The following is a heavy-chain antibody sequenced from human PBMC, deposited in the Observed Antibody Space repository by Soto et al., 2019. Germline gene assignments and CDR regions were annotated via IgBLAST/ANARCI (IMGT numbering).Heavy chain of an antibody. CDR3: ARVNYGDYSYGMDV. Sequence: SETLSLTCTVSGGSINYSYWTWIRQPPGKGLEWIGYISYTGSANYNASLKSRLTISVDTSKNQFSLKLSSVTAANTALYYCARVNYGDYSYGMDVWGQGTTVTVSS. J-gene: IGHJ6*02. CDR2: ISYTGSA. CDR1: GGSINYSY. D-gene: IGHD1-7*01. V-gene: IGHV4-59*01.